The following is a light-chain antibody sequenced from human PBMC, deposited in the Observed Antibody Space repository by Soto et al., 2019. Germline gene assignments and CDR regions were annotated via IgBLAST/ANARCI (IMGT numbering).Light chain of an antibody. CDR3: QQYNKWPRT. Sequence: EIVMTQSPATLSVSPGESATLSCRASQSISFYLAWYQQRPGQAPRLLIYGASTRAAGIPARFSGSGAGTEFALTISSRRSEDFAVYYCQQYNKWPRTFGQGTKVDI. V-gene: IGKV3-15*01. CDR2: GAS. CDR1: QSISFY. J-gene: IGKJ1*01.